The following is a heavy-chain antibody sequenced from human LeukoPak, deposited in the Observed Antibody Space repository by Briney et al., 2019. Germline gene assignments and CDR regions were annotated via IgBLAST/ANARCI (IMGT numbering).Heavy chain of an antibody. CDR1: GFTVSTNY. V-gene: IGHV3-53*01. D-gene: IGHD3-10*01. Sequence: GGSLRLSCAASGFTVSTNYMSWVRQAPGRGLEWVSVIYNGGTTHYADSVKGQFTISRDHSQNTLYLQMNSLRVEDTAVYYCAREGASSLVRGVIGYWGPGTLVTVSS. CDR3: AREGASSLVRGVIGY. J-gene: IGHJ4*02. CDR2: IYNGGTT.